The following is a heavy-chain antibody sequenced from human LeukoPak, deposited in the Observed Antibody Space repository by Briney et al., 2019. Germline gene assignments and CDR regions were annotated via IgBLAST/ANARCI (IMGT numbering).Heavy chain of an antibody. D-gene: IGHD6-13*01. CDR3: ARIGYSSSSIDY. V-gene: IGHV3-21*06. CDR1: GFTFSSYS. J-gene: IGHJ4*02. CDR2: ISSSSSYI. Sequence: GGSLRLSCAASGFTFSSYSMNWVRQAPGKGLEWVSSISSSSSYIYYADSVKGRFTISRDNAKSSVYLQVNSLRAEDPALYYCARIGYSSSSIDYWGQGTLVTVSS.